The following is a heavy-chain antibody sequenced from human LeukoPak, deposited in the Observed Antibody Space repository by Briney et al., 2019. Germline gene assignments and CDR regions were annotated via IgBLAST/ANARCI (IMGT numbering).Heavy chain of an antibody. J-gene: IGHJ4*02. CDR3: ARRGAGRFRYAFDY. V-gene: IGHV4-59*08. Sequence: PSETLSLTCTVSGASISNYYWSWIRQPPGKGLEWIGYIYPSGSTYYNPSLKSRVTISVDTSKNQFSLKLSSVTAADTAVYYCARRGAGRFRYAFDYWGQGTLVTVSS. CDR1: GASISNYY. CDR2: IYPSGST. D-gene: IGHD3-10*01.